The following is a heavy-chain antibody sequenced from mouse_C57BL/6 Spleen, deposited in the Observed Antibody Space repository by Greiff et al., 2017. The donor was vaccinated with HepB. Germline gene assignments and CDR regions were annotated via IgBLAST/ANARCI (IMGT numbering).Heavy chain of an antibody. CDR3: ARLGRAWFAY. Sequence: VQLQQPGAELVKPGASVRLSCKASGYTFTSYWMHWVKQRPGQGLEWIGMIHPNSGSTNYNEKFKSKATLTVDKSSCTAYMQLSSLTSEDSAVYYCARLGRAWFAYWGQGALVTVSA. CDR2: IHPNSGST. V-gene: IGHV1-64*01. D-gene: IGHD4-1*01. J-gene: IGHJ3*01. CDR1: GYTFTSYW.